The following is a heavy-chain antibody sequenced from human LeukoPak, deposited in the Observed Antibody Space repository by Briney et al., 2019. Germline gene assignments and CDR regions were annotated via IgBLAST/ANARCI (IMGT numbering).Heavy chain of an antibody. J-gene: IGHJ4*02. CDR2: INSDGSST. V-gene: IGHV3-74*01. D-gene: IGHD3-22*01. CDR1: GFTFSSYW. Sequence: GGSLRLSCAASGFTFSSYWMHWVRQAPGKGLVWVSRINSDGSSTSYADSVKGRFTISRDNAKNTLYLQTNSLRAEDTAVYYCARAMIVVSNQFDYWGQGTLVTVSS. CDR3: ARAMIVVSNQFDY.